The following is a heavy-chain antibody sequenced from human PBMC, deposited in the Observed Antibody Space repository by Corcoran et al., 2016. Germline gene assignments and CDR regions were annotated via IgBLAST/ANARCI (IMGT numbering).Heavy chain of an antibody. D-gene: IGHD2-2*01. Sequence: EVQLVQSGAEVKKPGASLRISCKGSGYSFTSYWISWVRQMPGKGLEWMGRIDPSDSYTNYSPSFQGHVTISSDTSISTAYLQWSSLKASDTAMYYCARHAGDIVVGPAALRYYYGMDVWGQGTTVTVSS. V-gene: IGHV5-10-1*03. CDR3: ARHAGDIVVGPAALRYYYGMDV. J-gene: IGHJ6*02. CDR2: IDPSDSYT. CDR1: GYSFTSYW.